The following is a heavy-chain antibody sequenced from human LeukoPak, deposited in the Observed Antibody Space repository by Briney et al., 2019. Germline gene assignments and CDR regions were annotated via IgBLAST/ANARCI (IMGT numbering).Heavy chain of an antibody. V-gene: IGHV4-59*08. CDR2: VYYTGRT. CDR1: GGSIGSYY. CDR3: ARLTEGW. D-gene: IGHD2-15*01. J-gene: IGHJ4*02. Sequence: PSATLSLACIVSGGSIGSYYWSWVRQTPGKGLEWIGYVYYTGRTNYNPSLKGRVTILVDTSKNQFSLKLSSVTAADTAVYYCARLTEGWWGQGALVTVSS.